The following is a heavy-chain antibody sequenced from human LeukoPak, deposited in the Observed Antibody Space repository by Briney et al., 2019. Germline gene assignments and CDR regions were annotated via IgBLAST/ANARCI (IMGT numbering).Heavy chain of an antibody. CDR2: INHSGST. Sequence: SETLSLTCAVYGGSFSGYYWSWIRQPPGQGLEWIGEINHSGSTNYNPSLKSRVTISVDTSKNQFSLKLSSVTAADTAVYYCARGLTMPQRPFDYWGQGTLVTVSS. CDR3: ARGLTMPQRPFDY. V-gene: IGHV4-34*01. J-gene: IGHJ4*02. D-gene: IGHD1-1*01. CDR1: GGSFSGYY.